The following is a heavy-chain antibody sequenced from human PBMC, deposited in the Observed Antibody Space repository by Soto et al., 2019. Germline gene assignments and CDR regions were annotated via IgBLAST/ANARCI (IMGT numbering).Heavy chain of an antibody. CDR1: GFTFNSYG. CDR3: ARGGGGFLDY. Sequence: QVQLVESGGGVVQPGRSLRLSCAASGFTFNSYGMHWVRQAPDKGLEWVASIWYDGSNENYADSVKGRFTTSRDNSKNTLSLQMNTLRAEDTAVYHCARGGGGFLDYWGQGALVAVSS. CDR2: IWYDGSNE. V-gene: IGHV3-33*01. D-gene: IGHD3-16*01. J-gene: IGHJ4*02.